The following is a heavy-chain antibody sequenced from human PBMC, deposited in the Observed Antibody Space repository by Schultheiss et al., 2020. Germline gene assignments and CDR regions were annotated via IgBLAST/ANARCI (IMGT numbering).Heavy chain of an antibody. J-gene: IGHJ5*02. Sequence: GGSLRLSCAASGFTFSTFVMHWVRQVPGKGLEWVSVISGGGGSTYYVDSVKGRFTISRDNSRNTLYLQMNRLRVDDTAVYYCARDGDHLTGSGWYVRWGQGTLVNVSS. CDR1: GFTFSTFV. CDR2: ISGGGGST. CDR3: ARDGDHLTGSGWYVR. V-gene: IGHV3-23*01. D-gene: IGHD6-19*01.